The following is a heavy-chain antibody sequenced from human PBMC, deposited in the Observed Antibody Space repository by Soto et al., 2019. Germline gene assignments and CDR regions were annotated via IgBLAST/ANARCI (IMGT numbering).Heavy chain of an antibody. V-gene: IGHV4-59*01. CDR1: GGSISSYY. CDR2: IYYSGST. J-gene: IGHJ5*02. Sequence: SETLSLTCTVSGGSISSYYWSWIRQPPGKGLEWIGYIYYSGSTNYNPSLKSRVTISVDTSKNQFSLKLSSVTAADTAVYYCARDQCSGGSCYRYNWFDPWGQGTLVTVSS. D-gene: IGHD2-15*01. CDR3: ARDQCSGGSCYRYNWFDP.